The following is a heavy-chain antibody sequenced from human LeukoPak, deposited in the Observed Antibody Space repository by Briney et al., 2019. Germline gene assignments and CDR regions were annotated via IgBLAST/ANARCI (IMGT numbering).Heavy chain of an antibody. Sequence: PSETLSLTCTVSGGSISSGSYYWSWIRQPAGKGLEWIGRIYTSGSTNYNPSLKSRVTISVDTSKNQFSLKLSSVTAADTAVYYCARDSTIFGVVHAFDIWGQGTMVTVSS. V-gene: IGHV4-61*02. D-gene: IGHD3-3*01. CDR1: GGSISSGSYY. CDR3: ARDSTIFGVVHAFDI. CDR2: IYTSGST. J-gene: IGHJ3*02.